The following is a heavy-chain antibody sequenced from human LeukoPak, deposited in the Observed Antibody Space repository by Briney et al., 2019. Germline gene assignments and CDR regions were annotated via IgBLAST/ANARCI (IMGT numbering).Heavy chain of an antibody. J-gene: IGHJ5*02. CDR2: IKQDGSEK. Sequence: GGSLRLSCAASGFTFSSYWMSWVRQAPGKGLEWVANIKQDGSEKYYVDSVKGRFTISRDNAKNSLYLQMNSLRAEDTAVYYCARKFYSGPYWFDPWGQGTLVTVSS. CDR3: ARKFYSGPYWFDP. CDR1: GFTFSSYW. V-gene: IGHV3-7*01. D-gene: IGHD2/OR15-2a*01.